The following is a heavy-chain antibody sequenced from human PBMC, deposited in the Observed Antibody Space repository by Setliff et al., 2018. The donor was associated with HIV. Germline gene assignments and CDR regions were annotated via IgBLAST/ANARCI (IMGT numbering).Heavy chain of an antibody. Sequence: VASVKVSCEASGYTFTDYVIHWVRQAPGQRPEWMAWIITGNGDTHYSQKFRDRVTVTRDTSANTAFMELNTLTSEDTAVYYCARDDVAAPGSHHDYWGQGTLVTVSS. D-gene: IGHD6-13*01. CDR2: IITGNGDT. CDR1: GYTFTDYV. V-gene: IGHV1-3*04. CDR3: ARDDVAAPGSHHDY. J-gene: IGHJ4*02.